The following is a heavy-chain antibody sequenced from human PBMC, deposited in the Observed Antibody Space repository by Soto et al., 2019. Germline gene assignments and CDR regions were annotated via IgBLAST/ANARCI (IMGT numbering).Heavy chain of an antibody. J-gene: IGHJ6*02. D-gene: IGHD6-13*01. CDR3: ARAAAGHYYYYGMDV. CDR2: IYYSGST. Sequence: SETLSLTCTVSGGSISSYYWSWIRQPPGKGLEWIGYIYYSGSTNYNPSLKSRVTISVDTSKNQFSLKLSSVTAADTAVYYCARAAAGHYYYYGMDVWGQGTTVTVSS. V-gene: IGHV4-59*01. CDR1: GGSISSYY.